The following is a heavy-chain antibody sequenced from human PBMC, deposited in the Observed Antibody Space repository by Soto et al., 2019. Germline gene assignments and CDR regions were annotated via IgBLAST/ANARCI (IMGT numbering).Heavy chain of an antibody. Sequence: KTLPHTYTVSGVSISSCYWRCSRQPPGKGLEWIGYIYYSGSTNYNPSLKSRVTISVDTSKNQFSLKLSSVTAADTAVYYCVREGSYSYGEIDYWGQGTLVTVS. J-gene: IGHJ4*02. D-gene: IGHD5-18*01. CDR2: IYYSGST. V-gene: IGHV4-59*01. CDR1: GVSISSCY. CDR3: VREGSYSYGEIDY.